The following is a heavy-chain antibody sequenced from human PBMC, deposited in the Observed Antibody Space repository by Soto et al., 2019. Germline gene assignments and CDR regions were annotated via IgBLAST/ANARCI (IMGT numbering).Heavy chain of an antibody. CDR2: IRSKGYTYAT. CDR1: GFNFSGSV. D-gene: IGHD2-15*01. CDR3: SRLVV. Sequence: GGSLRLSCAASGFNFSGSVIHWVRQGSGKGLEWVGRIRSKGYTYATAYAASVKGRFTISRDDSKNTAYLQMNSLKSEDTAVYYCSRLVVWGQGSLVTVSS. V-gene: IGHV3-73*01. J-gene: IGHJ4*02.